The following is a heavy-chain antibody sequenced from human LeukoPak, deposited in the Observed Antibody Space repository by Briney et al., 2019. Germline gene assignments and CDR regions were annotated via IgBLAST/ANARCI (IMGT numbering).Heavy chain of an antibody. CDR3: AKESPQFDY. V-gene: IGHV3-23*01. J-gene: IGHJ4*02. CDR2: ISAGGDIT. CDR1: GFTFSSYA. Sequence: GGSLRLSCTASGFTFSSYAMSWVRQAPGKGLEGFSSISAGGDITHYVDSMQGRFTISRDNPKNTLYLQMNSRRAEDTAVYYCAKESPQFDYWGQGTMVTVSS.